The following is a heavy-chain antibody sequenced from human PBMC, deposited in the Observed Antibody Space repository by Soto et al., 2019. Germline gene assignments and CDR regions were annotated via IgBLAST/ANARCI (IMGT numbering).Heavy chain of an antibody. D-gene: IGHD3-3*01. Sequence: NPSETLSLTCTVSGGSISNPIYYWAWIRQPPGKGLEWIGSIFYNGNSYYNPSLKSRVNMSVDTSQNQFSLKLSSVTAADMAVYFFAGRTSLTSVEIFSGGLSGYNWVDPWGRGTLVTVSS. J-gene: IGHJ5*01. CDR3: AGRTSLTSVEIFSGGLSGYNWVDP. CDR2: IFYNGNS. V-gene: IGHV4-39*01. CDR1: GGSISNPIYY.